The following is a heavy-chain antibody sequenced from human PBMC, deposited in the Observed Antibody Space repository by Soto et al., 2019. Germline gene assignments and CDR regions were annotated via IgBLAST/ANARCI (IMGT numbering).Heavy chain of an antibody. CDR1: GYGFTIYY. CDR3: ARGPYDFWSGLGKLNWFAP. J-gene: IGHJ5*02. V-gene: IGHV1-46*01. D-gene: IGHD3-3*01. Sequence: AALVKGSCKTAGYGFTIYYMHCGRETQRQWLEWMGIINPSGGSTSYAQKFQGRVTMTRDTSTSTVYMELSSLRSEDTAVYYCARGPYDFWSGLGKLNWFAPWGQGTLVTVSS. CDR2: INPSGGST.